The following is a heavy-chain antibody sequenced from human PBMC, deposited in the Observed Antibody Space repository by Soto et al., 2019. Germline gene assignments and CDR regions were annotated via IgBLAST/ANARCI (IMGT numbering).Heavy chain of an antibody. Sequence: EVQLVEPGGGLVQPGGSLRLSCAASGFTVSSNYMSWVRQAPGKGLEWVSVIYSGGSTYYADSVKGRFTISRDNSKNTLYLQMNSLRAEDTAVYYCASLHCSGGSCPDYWGQGTLVTVSS. J-gene: IGHJ4*02. D-gene: IGHD2-15*01. CDR1: GFTVSSNY. CDR2: IYSGGST. V-gene: IGHV3-66*01. CDR3: ASLHCSGGSCPDY.